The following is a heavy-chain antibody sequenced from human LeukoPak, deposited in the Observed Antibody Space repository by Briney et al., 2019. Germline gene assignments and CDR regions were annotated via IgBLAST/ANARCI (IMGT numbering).Heavy chain of an antibody. V-gene: IGHV1-69*05. CDR3: ARRAPYYYDSSGHDAFDI. D-gene: IGHD3-22*01. Sequence: SVKVSCKASGGTFSSYASSWVRQAPGQGLEWMGGIIPIFGTANYAQKFQGRVTITTDESTSTAYMELSSLRSEDTAVYYCARRAPYYYDSSGHDAFDIWGQGTMVTVSS. CDR1: GGTFSSYA. J-gene: IGHJ3*02. CDR2: IIPIFGTA.